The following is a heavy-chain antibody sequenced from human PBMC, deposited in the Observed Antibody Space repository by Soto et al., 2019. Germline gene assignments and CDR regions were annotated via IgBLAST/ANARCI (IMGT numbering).Heavy chain of an antibody. CDR2: INAGNGNT. CDR1: GYTFTFYA. CDR3: ARYFAGDCSSTSCYGSWFDP. Sequence: APVKGSCKASGYTFTFYAMHWVRQAPGQRLEWMGWINAGNGNTKYSQKFQGRVTITRDTSASTAYMELSSLRSEDTAVYYCARYFAGDCSSTSCYGSWFDPWGQGTLVTVSS. J-gene: IGHJ5*02. D-gene: IGHD2-2*03. V-gene: IGHV1-3*01.